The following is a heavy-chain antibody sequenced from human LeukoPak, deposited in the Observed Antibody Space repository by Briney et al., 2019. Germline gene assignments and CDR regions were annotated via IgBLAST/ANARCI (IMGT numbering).Heavy chain of an antibody. D-gene: IGHD2-15*01. V-gene: IGHV4-4*07. CDR2: IYTSGST. J-gene: IGHJ4*02. Sequence: SETLSLTCTVSGGSISSYYWSWIRQPAGKGLEWIGRIYTSGSTNYNPSLKSRVTMSVDTSKNQFSLKLSSVTAADTAVYYCARDRCGGGSCYSDYWGQGTLVTVSS. CDR1: GGSISSYY. CDR3: ARDRCGGGSCYSDY.